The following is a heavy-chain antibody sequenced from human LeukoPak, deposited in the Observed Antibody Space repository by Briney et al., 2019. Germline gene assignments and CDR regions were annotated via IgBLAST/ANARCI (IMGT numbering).Heavy chain of an antibody. Sequence: ASVKVSCKASGYTFTGYYMHWVRQAPGQGLEWMGWINPNSGGTNYAQKSQGRVTMTRDTSISTAYMELSRLRSDDTAVYYCARDPDYGDYLIDYWGQGTLVTVSS. CDR1: GYTFTGYY. CDR3: ARDPDYGDYLIDY. V-gene: IGHV1-2*02. CDR2: INPNSGGT. D-gene: IGHD4-17*01. J-gene: IGHJ4*02.